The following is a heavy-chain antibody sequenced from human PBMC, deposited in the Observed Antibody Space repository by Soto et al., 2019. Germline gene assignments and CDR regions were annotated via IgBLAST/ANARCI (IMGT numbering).Heavy chain of an antibody. CDR2: IYTSGAT. Sequence: PSETLSLTCSVSGCSFSNFYWSWIRQPAGKGLEWIGRIYTSGATSYNPSLKSRVRMSVDTSQSQMSLSLTSVTAADTAVYYCARGGIQLSYAFDYWGQGILVTVSS. V-gene: IGHV4-4*07. CDR3: ARGGIQLSYAFDY. CDR1: GCSFSNFY. D-gene: IGHD3-10*01. J-gene: IGHJ4*02.